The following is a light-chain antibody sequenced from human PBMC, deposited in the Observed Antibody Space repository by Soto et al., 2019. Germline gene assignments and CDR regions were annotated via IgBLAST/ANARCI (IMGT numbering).Light chain of an antibody. J-gene: IGKJ3*01. V-gene: IGKV1-5*01. CDR1: QRISSW. Sequence: IQMTQSPSTLSASVGDRVTITCRASQRISSWLAWYQQKPGKAPKLLIYDASSLESGVPSRFSGSGSGTEFTLPISSLQSDDFATYYCQQYNSYSKSFGPGTKVDIK. CDR3: QQYNSYSKS. CDR2: DAS.